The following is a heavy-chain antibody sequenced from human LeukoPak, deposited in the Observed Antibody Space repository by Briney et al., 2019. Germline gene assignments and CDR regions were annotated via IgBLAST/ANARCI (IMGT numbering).Heavy chain of an antibody. CDR3: ARDPWADSSGFPLHH. V-gene: IGHV3-21*04. D-gene: IGHD3-22*01. CDR2: ISSSSSYI. J-gene: IGHJ1*01. CDR1: GFTFSSYS. Sequence: GGSLRLSCAASGFTFSSYSMNWVRQAPGKGLEWVSSISSSSSYIYYADSVKGRFTISRDNAKNSLYLQMNSLRTEDTAVYYCARDPWADSSGFPLHHWGQGTLVTVSS.